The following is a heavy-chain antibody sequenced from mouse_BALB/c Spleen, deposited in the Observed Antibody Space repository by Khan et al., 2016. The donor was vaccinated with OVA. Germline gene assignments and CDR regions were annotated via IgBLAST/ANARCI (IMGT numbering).Heavy chain of an antibody. Sequence: QIQLVQSGPELKKPGETVKISCKASGYTFTDYSMQWVKQAPGKGLKWVGWINTETGEPTYADDFKGRFAFSFETSASTAYLQINNLKNEDTATYFGTRNEYDRGGLYAMDYWGQGTSVTVSA. D-gene: IGHD2-4*01. J-gene: IGHJ4*01. CDR3: TRNEYDRGGLYAMDY. V-gene: IGHV9-2-1*01. CDR2: INTETGEP. CDR1: GYTFTDYS.